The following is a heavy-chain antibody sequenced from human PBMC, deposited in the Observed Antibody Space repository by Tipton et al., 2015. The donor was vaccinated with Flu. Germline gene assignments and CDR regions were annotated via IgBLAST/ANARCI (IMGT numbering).Heavy chain of an antibody. CDR3: ARMGVAAGSFYIDS. Sequence: LRLSCTVSGGSISSLYWSWIRQPPGKGLEWIGYVFYSGSTHYNPSLKSRVTISADTSKTRFSLRLSSVTAADTAVYYCARMGVAAGSFYIDSWGQGTLVTVSS. J-gene: IGHJ4*02. CDR1: GGSISSLY. CDR2: VFYSGST. D-gene: IGHD6-13*01. V-gene: IGHV4-59*08.